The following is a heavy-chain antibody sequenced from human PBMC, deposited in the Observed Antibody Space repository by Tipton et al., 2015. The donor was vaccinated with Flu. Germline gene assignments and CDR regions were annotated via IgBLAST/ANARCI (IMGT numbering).Heavy chain of an antibody. CDR2: IYYSGST. V-gene: IGHV4-59*01. Sequence: LRLSCTVSGGSINNYYWHWIRQSPGKGLEWIGYIYYSGSTNYHPSVKSRVTISLDTPKNQFSLNLRSVTAADTAIYYCARDSHTFSSGSGFDYWGQGRLVTVSS. CDR3: ARDSHTFSSGSGFDY. J-gene: IGHJ4*02. D-gene: IGHD3-10*01. CDR1: GGSINNYY.